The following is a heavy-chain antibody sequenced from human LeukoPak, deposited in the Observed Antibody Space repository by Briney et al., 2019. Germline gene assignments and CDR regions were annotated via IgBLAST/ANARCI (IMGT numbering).Heavy chain of an antibody. J-gene: IGHJ6*03. CDR3: ARDRYDILTGNPRYYYYMDV. Sequence: LRLSCTVSGGSISSGSYYWSWIRQPAGKGLEWIGRIYTSGSTNYNPSLKSRFTISVDTSKNQFSLKLSSVTAADTAVYYCARDRYDILTGNPRYYYYMDVWGKGTTVTISS. D-gene: IGHD3-9*01. CDR2: IYTSGST. CDR1: GGSISSGSYY. V-gene: IGHV4-61*02.